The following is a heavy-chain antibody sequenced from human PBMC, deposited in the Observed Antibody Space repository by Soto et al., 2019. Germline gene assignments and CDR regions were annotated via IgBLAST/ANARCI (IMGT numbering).Heavy chain of an antibody. CDR2: INPKSGGT. CDR3: ARAPILVGETTYENYFDY. J-gene: IGHJ4*02. CDR1: GYSFTDYH. Sequence: ASVKVSCKASGYSFTDYHIHWVRQAPGQGLEWLGRINPKSGGTSTAQKFQGWVTMTTDTSISTASMELTSLRSEDTAVYYCARAPILVGETTYENYFDYWGQGTLVTVSS. V-gene: IGHV1-2*04. D-gene: IGHD2-21*01.